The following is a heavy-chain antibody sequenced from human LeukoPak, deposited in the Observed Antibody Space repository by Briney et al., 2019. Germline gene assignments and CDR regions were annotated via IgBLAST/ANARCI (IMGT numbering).Heavy chain of an antibody. CDR2: INNDGSIT. CDR1: GFTFSRYW. V-gene: IGHV3-74*01. CDR3: ARTRSSGWYRRYYFDY. D-gene: IGHD6-19*01. Sequence: GGSLRLSCAASGFTFSRYWIHWVRQAPGKGLVWVSRINNDGSITNYADSVRGRFTISRDNAKNTLYLQMNSLRTEDTAMYYCARTRSSGWYRRYYFDYWGQGTLVTVSS. J-gene: IGHJ4*02.